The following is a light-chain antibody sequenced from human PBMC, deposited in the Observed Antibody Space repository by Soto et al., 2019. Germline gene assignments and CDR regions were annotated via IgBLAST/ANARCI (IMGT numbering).Light chain of an antibody. CDR3: QRYYNWWT. CDR2: GAS. Sequence: EIVMTQSPATVSVSPGERATLSCRASQSVSNNLAWYQQKPGQAPRLLIYGASTRATAIPARFSSSGSGTEFTITISRLQSEDVAFYYWQRYYNWWTFGQGTRVDIK. J-gene: IGKJ1*01. CDR1: QSVSNN. V-gene: IGKV3-15*01.